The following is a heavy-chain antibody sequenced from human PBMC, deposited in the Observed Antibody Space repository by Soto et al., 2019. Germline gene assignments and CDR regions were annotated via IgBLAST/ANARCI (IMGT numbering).Heavy chain of an antibody. D-gene: IGHD3-3*01. CDR1: GYTFTSYA. V-gene: IGHV1-3*01. CDR3: ARTDFWSGYPRVGHYYGMDV. CDR2: INAGNGNT. Sequence: ASVKVSCKASGYTFTSYAMHLVRQAPGQRLEWMGWINAGNGNTKYSQKFQGRVTITRDTSASTAYMELSSLRSEDTAVYYCARTDFWSGYPRVGHYYGMDVWGQGTMVTVSS. J-gene: IGHJ6*02.